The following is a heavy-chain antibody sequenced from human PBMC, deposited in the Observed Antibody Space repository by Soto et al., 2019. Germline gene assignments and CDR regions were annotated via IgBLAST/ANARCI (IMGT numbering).Heavy chain of an antibody. D-gene: IGHD2-15*01. J-gene: IGHJ5*02. CDR2: IYYSGST. CDR1: GGSICSYY. Sequence: SETLSLTCTASGGSICSYYWSWIRQPPGKGLEWIGYIYYSGSTNYNPSLKSRVTISVATSKNQFSLKLSPVTAADTVVYDGARDCSGGSCYSGSFDPWGQGTLVTVSS. V-gene: IGHV4-59*12. CDR3: ARDCSGGSCYSGSFDP.